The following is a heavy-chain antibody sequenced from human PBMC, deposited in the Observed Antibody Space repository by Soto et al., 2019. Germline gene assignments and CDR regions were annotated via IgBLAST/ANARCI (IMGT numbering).Heavy chain of an antibody. CDR2: ISTTGGYV. D-gene: IGHD2-8*01. V-gene: IGHV3-48*03. CDR3: VSQAQWARPFEY. J-gene: IGHJ4*02. Sequence: EVRLVESGGDLVKTGGSLRLSCVGSGFLFRNYEMNWVRQAPGKGLEWLANISTTGGYVSESDSVKGRITISRYNTKLTLFLPMNSPRPEGTCVYYWVSQAQWARPFEYGDKGTLVKVS. CDR1: GFLFRNYE.